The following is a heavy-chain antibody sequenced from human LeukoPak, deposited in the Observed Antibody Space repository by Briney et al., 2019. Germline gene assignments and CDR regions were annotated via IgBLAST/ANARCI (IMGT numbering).Heavy chain of an antibody. V-gene: IGHV3-30*04. CDR1: GFTFSSYA. Sequence: HPGWSLRPSCAASGFTFSSYAMHGIRQAPGKGLEEVAAISYDGSNKYYADSVKCRFTSSRDNSKSTLYLQMHSLRAEDTAVYYCARSYYYGSGSYFALDYWGQGTLVTVSS. CDR3: ARSYYYGSGSYFALDY. J-gene: IGHJ4*02. CDR2: ISYDGSNK. D-gene: IGHD3-10*01.